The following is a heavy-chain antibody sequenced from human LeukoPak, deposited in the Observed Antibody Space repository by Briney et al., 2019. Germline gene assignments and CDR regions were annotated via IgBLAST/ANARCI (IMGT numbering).Heavy chain of an antibody. D-gene: IGHD3-10*01. V-gene: IGHV3-23*01. CDR3: ARVRGESPRWFDP. J-gene: IGHJ5*02. Sequence: PGGSLRLSCAASGFTFSSYAMSWARQAPGKGLEWVSAISGSGGSTDYADSVKGRFTISRDNSKNTLYLQMNSLRAEDTAVYYCARVRGESPRWFDPWGQGTLVTVSS. CDR1: GFTFSSYA. CDR2: ISGSGGST.